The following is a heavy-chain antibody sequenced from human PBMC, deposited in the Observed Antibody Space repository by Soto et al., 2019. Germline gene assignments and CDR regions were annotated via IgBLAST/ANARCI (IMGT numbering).Heavy chain of an antibody. CDR1: GYSFTSYW. CDR2: IDPSDSYT. D-gene: IGHD2-15*01. J-gene: IGHJ5*02. Sequence: EVQLVQSGAEVKKPGESLRISCKGSGYSFTSYWISWVRQMPGKGLEWMGRIDPSDSYTNYSPSFQGHVTISADKSISTAYLQWSSLKASDTAMYYCARHRIDCSGGSCYSGWFDPWGQGTLVTVSS. V-gene: IGHV5-10-1*03. CDR3: ARHRIDCSGGSCYSGWFDP.